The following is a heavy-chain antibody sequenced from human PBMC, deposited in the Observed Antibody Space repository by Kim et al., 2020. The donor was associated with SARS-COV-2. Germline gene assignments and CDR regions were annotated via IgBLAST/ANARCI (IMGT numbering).Heavy chain of an antibody. CDR3: ARGKGLLRYNWFDP. Sequence: SETLSLTCAVYGGSFSGYYWSWIRQPPGKGLEWIGEINHSGSTNYNPSLKSRVTISVDTSKNQFSLKLSSVTAADTAVYYCARGKGLLRYNWFDPWGQGTLVTVSS. CDR1: GGSFSGYY. J-gene: IGHJ5*02. V-gene: IGHV4-34*01. CDR2: INHSGST. D-gene: IGHD2-15*01.